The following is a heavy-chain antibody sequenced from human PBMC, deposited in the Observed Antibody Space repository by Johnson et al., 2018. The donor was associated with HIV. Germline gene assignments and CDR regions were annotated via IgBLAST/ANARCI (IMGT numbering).Heavy chain of an antibody. CDR1: GFTFSSYG. CDR3: ARVGVGATGLGTGADAFDI. Sequence: VQLVESGGGVVQPGGSLRLSCAASGFTFSSYGMHWVRQAPGKGLEWVSYISGSGGTIYYADSVKGRFTISRDNAMTSVYLQMNSLRAEDTALYYCARVGVGATGLGTGADAFDIWGQGTMVTVSS. CDR2: ISGSGGTI. J-gene: IGHJ3*02. D-gene: IGHD1-26*01. V-gene: IGHV3-48*04.